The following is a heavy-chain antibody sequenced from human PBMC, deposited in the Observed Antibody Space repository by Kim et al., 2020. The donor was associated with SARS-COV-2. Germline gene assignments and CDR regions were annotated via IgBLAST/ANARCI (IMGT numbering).Heavy chain of an antibody. D-gene: IGHD3-10*01. CDR1: GFTFSSYG. Sequence: GGSLRLSCAASGFTFSSYGMHWVRQAPGKGLEWVAVIWYDGSNKYYADSVKGRFTISRDNSKNTLYLQMNSLRAEDTAVYYCAKDPYYGSGSIFVPAAYFQHWGQGTLVTVSS. V-gene: IGHV3-33*06. CDR2: IWYDGSNK. CDR3: AKDPYYGSGSIFVPAAYFQH. J-gene: IGHJ1*01.